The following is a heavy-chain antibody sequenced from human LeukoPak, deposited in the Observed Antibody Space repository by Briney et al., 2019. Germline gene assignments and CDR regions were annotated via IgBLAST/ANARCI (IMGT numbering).Heavy chain of an antibody. Sequence: SETLSLTCTVSGGSISSHYWSWIRQPPGKGLEWIGYIYYSGGTNYNPSLKSRVTISVDTSKNQFSLKLSSVTAADTAVYYCARDSGLRQYYFDYWGQGTLVTVSS. D-gene: IGHD3-22*01. CDR3: ARDSGLRQYYFDY. V-gene: IGHV4-59*11. CDR1: GGSISSHY. J-gene: IGHJ4*02. CDR2: IYYSGGT.